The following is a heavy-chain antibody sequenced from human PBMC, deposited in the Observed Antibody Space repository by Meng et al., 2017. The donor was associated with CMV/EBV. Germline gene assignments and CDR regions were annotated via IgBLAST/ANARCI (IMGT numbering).Heavy chain of an antibody. CDR3: ARVIKRLRYYGMDV. Sequence: SETLSLTCTVSGGSISSYYWSWIRQPPGKGLEWIGYIYYSVSTNYNPSLKSRVTISVDTSKNQFSLKLSSVTAADTAVYYCARVIKRLRYYGMDVWGQGTTVTVSS. CDR2: IYYSVST. V-gene: IGHV4-59*01. CDR1: GGSISSYY. J-gene: IGHJ6*02. D-gene: IGHD3-16*01.